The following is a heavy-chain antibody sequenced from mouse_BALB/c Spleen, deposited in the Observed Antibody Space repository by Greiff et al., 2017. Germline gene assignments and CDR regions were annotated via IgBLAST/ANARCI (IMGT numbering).Heavy chain of an antibody. CDR1: GFNIKDTY. CDR2: IDPANGNT. D-gene: IGHD1-2*01. V-gene: IGHV14-3*02. Sequence: VQLKESGAELVKPGASVKLSCTASGFNIKDTYMHWVKQRPEQGLAWIGRIDPANGNTKYDPKFQGKASITADTSSNTAYLQLSSLTSEDTAVYYCARSLLIHYYGSPYAMDYWGQGTSVTVSS. J-gene: IGHJ4*01. CDR3: ARSLLIHYYGSPYAMDY.